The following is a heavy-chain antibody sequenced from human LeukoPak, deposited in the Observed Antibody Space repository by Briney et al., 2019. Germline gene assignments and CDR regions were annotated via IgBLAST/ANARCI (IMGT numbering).Heavy chain of an antibody. V-gene: IGHV1-2*02. CDR2: INPNSGGT. Sequence: SVKVSCKASGYTFTGYYTHWVRQAPGQGREWMGWINPNSGGTNYAQKFQGRVTMTRDTSISTAYMELSRLRSEDTAVYYCATDSSSGWLPAFDYWGQGTLVTVSS. CDR3: ATDSSSGWLPAFDY. J-gene: IGHJ4*02. D-gene: IGHD6-19*01. CDR1: GYTFTGYY.